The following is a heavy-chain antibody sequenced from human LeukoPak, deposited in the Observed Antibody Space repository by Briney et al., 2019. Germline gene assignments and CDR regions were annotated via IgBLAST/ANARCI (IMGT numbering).Heavy chain of an antibody. CDR2: IRYDESNK. Sequence: GGSLRLSCAASGFTFSSYGMRWVRQAPGKGLEWVAFIRYDESNKYYADSVKGRFTISRDNSKNTLYLQMNSLKAEDTAVYYCAKWKATATTIDYWGRGTLVTVSS. CDR1: GFTFSSYG. CDR3: AKWKATATTIDY. D-gene: IGHD4-11*01. J-gene: IGHJ4*02. V-gene: IGHV3-30*02.